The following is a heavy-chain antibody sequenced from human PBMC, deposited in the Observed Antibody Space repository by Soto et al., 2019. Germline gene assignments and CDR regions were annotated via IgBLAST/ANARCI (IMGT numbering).Heavy chain of an antibody. J-gene: IGHJ6*02. V-gene: IGHV4-39*07. CDR2: INHSGST. CDR1: GGSISSRSHN. Sequence: PSETLSLTCFVSGGSISSRSHNWGWIRQPPGKGLEWIGSINHSGSTYYNPSLKSRVTISVDRSKNQFSLKLSSVTAADTAVYYCARVPDVWGQGTTVTVSS. CDR3: ARVPDV.